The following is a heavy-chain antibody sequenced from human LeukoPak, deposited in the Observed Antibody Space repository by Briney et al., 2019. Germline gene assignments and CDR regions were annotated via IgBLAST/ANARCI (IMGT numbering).Heavy chain of an antibody. CDR3: AKAYGGNSEYFQH. J-gene: IGHJ1*01. D-gene: IGHD4-23*01. Sequence: GGSLRLSCAASGFTFSSYGMHWVRQAPGKGLEWVAVISYDGGNKYYADSVKGRFTISRDNSKNTLYLQMNSLRAEDTAVYYCAKAYGGNSEYFQHWGQGTLVTVSS. CDR2: ISYDGGNK. CDR1: GFTFSSYG. V-gene: IGHV3-30*18.